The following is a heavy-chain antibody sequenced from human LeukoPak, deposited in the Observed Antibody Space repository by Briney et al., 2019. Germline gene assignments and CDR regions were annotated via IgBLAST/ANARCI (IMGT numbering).Heavy chain of an antibody. D-gene: IGHD6-25*01. CDR1: GGSLSGNY. CDR2: INHSGRT. J-gene: IGHJ4*02. Sequence: SETLSLTCAVSGGSLSGNYWSWIRQPPGKGLEWIGEINHSGRTKYNPSLKSRVTISVDTSKNQFSLKLSSVTAADTAVYYCARGQLRLSNWGQGSLVIVSS. CDR3: ARGQLRLSN. V-gene: IGHV4-34*01.